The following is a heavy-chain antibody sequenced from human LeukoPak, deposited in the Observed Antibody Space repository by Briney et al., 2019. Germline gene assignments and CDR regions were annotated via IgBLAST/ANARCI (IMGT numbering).Heavy chain of an antibody. CDR2: IYPGDSDT. Sequence: GESLKISCKGSGYSFTNYWIGWVRQMPGKGLEWMGIIYPGDSDTRYSPSFQGQVTISADKSISTAYLQWSSLKASDTAMYYCARSYCSGGSCYLLDYWGQGTLVTVSS. CDR3: ARSYCSGGSCYLLDY. CDR1: GYSFTNYW. J-gene: IGHJ4*02. D-gene: IGHD2-15*01. V-gene: IGHV5-51*01.